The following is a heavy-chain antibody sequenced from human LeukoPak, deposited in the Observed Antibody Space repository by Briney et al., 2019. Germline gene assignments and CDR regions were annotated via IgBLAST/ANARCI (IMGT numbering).Heavy chain of an antibody. CDR2: ISSSGSTI. CDR3: ARVGYDILTGYYSPHPDYAFDI. J-gene: IGHJ3*02. D-gene: IGHD3-9*01. V-gene: IGHV3-48*03. CDR1: GFTFSSYE. Sequence: GGSLRLSCAASGFTFSSYEMNWVRQAPGKGLEWVSYISSSGSTIYYADSVKGRFTISRDNAKSSLYLQMNSLRAEDTAVYYCARVGYDILTGYYSPHPDYAFDIWGQGTMVTVSS.